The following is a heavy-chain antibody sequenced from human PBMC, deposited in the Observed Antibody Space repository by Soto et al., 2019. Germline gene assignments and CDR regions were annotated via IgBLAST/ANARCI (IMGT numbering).Heavy chain of an antibody. V-gene: IGHV4-39*01. CDR2: IYYSGST. Sequence: QLQLQESGPGLVKPSETLSLTCTVSGGSISSSSYYWGWIRQPPGKGLEWIGSIYYSGSTYYNPSLKSRVTRPVDTSKNQFSLKLSSVTAADTAVYYCASFALRFLGTWGQGTLVTVSS. D-gene: IGHD3-3*01. CDR3: ASFALRFLGT. CDR1: GGSISSSSYY. J-gene: IGHJ4*02.